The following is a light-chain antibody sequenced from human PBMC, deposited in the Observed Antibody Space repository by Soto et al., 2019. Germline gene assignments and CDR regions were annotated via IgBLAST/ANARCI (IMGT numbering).Light chain of an antibody. CDR1: QSISSW. CDR3: QQYNSYWT. J-gene: IGKJ1*01. V-gene: IGKV1-5*01. CDR2: DAS. Sequence: EIQMTQSPSTLSASVGDRVTITCRASQSISSWLAWYQQKPGKAPKLLIYDASSLESGVPSRFSGSGSGTEFTLTISCLQPDDFATYYCQQYNSYWTFGQGTKVDIK.